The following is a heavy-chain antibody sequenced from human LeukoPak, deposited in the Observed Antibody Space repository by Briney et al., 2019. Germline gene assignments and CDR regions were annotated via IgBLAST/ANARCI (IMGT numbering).Heavy chain of an antibody. D-gene: IGHD3/OR15-3a*01. Sequence: GGSLRLSCAASGFTFSGYWMSWVRQAPGKGLERVANIKQDGSEKYYVDSVKGRFTISRDNAKNSLYLQMNSLRAEDTAVYYCATDKDWTYLDYWGQGTLVTVSS. CDR1: GFTFSGYW. J-gene: IGHJ4*02. CDR2: IKQDGSEK. CDR3: ATDKDWTYLDY. V-gene: IGHV3-7*01.